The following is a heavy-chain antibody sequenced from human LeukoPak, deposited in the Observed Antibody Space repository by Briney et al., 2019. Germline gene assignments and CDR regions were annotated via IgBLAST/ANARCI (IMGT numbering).Heavy chain of an antibody. CDR2: ISWNSGSI. J-gene: IGHJ4*02. CDR1: GFTFDDYA. CDR3: AKSAAPSLGATYYFDY. V-gene: IGHV3-9*03. D-gene: IGHD1-26*01. Sequence: GGSLRLSCAASGFTFDDYAMHWVRQAPGKGLEWVSGISWNSGSIGYADSVKGRFTISRDNAKNSLYLQMNSLRAEDMALYYCAKSAAPSLGATYYFDYWGQGTLVTVSS.